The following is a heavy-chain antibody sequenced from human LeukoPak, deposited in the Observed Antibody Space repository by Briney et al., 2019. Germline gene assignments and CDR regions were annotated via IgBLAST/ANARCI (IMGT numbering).Heavy chain of an antibody. CDR1: GFTFSSYS. V-gene: IGHV3-21*01. CDR2: ISSSSSYI. J-gene: IGHJ4*02. D-gene: IGHD6-19*01. CDR3: ARSGIAVAGWFDY. Sequence: GGSLRLSCAASGFTFSSYSMNWVRQAPGKGLEWVSSISSSSSYIYYADSVKGRFTISRDNAKNSLYLQMNSLRAEDTAVCYCARSGIAVAGWFDYWGQGTLVTVSS.